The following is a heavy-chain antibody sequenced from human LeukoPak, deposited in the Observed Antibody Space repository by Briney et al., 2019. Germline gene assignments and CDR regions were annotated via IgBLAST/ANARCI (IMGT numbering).Heavy chain of an antibody. D-gene: IGHD2-2*01. CDR3: ARGGDCSSTSCFFDY. CDR1: GFTFSSYS. J-gene: IGHJ4*02. V-gene: IGHV3-21*01. Sequence: PGGSLRLSCAASGFTFSSYSMNWVRQAPGKGPEWVSSISSSSSYIYYADSVKGRFTISRDNAKNSLYLQMNSLRAEDTAVYYCARGGDCSSTSCFFDYWGQGALVTVSS. CDR2: ISSSSSYI.